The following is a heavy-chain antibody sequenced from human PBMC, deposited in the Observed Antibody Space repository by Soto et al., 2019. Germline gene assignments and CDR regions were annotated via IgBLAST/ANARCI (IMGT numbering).Heavy chain of an antibody. CDR2: IYYSGST. Sequence: SETLSLTCTVSGGSISSYYWSWIRQPPGKGLEWIGYIYYSGSTNYNPSLKSRVTISVDTSKNQFSLKLTSVTAADTAVYYRARGDTYFDYWGQGTLVTVSS. D-gene: IGHD5-18*01. CDR1: GGSISSYY. CDR3: ARGDTYFDY. V-gene: IGHV4-59*01. J-gene: IGHJ4*02.